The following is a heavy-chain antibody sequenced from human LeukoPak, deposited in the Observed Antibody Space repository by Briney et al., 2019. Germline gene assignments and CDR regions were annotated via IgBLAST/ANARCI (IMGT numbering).Heavy chain of an antibody. Sequence: SETLSLTCSVSGGSINSYYWNWIRRPPGKGLEWIGYIYYNGNTNYSPSLKSRVTMSVDTSKNLFSLKVSSVTAADTAVYYCARGRSNYYGMDVWGQGATVTVSS. J-gene: IGHJ6*02. CDR3: ARGRSNYYGMDV. CDR1: GGSINSYY. D-gene: IGHD1-26*01. V-gene: IGHV4-59*01. CDR2: IYYNGNT.